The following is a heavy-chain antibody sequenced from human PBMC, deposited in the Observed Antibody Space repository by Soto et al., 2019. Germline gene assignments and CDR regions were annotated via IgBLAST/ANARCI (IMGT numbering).Heavy chain of an antibody. CDR3: AHILGENVLLWFGELRNTPYYFDY. CDR2: IYWNDDK. Sequence: SGPTLVNPTQTLTLTCTFSGFSLSTSGVGVGWIRQPPGKALEWLALIYWNDDKRYSPSLKSRLTITKDTSKNQVVLTMTNMDPVDTATYYCAHILGENVLLWFGELRNTPYYFDYWGQGTLVTVSS. CDR1: GFSLSTSGVG. V-gene: IGHV2-5*01. J-gene: IGHJ4*02. D-gene: IGHD3-10*01.